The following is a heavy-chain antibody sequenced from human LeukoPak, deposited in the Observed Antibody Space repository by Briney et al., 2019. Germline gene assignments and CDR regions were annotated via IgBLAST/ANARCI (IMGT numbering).Heavy chain of an antibody. Sequence: ASVKVSCKASGYTFTSYYMHWVRQAPGQGLEWMGIINPSGGSTSYAQKFQGRVTMTRDTSTSTVYMELSSLRSEDTAVYYCARDLRDSSGYYYFFDYWGQGTLVTVSS. D-gene: IGHD3-22*01. V-gene: IGHV1-46*01. CDR2: INPSGGST. J-gene: IGHJ4*02. CDR1: GYTFTSYY. CDR3: ARDLRDSSGYYYFFDY.